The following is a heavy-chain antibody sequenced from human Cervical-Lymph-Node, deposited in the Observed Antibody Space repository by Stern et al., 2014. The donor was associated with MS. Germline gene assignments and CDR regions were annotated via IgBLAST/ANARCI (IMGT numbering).Heavy chain of an antibody. CDR2: IKSKNDGGTI. CDR1: GFTFSNAW. J-gene: IGHJ4*02. V-gene: IGHV3-15*01. D-gene: IGHD2/OR15-2a*01. CDR3: TTNKL. Sequence: EVQLVESGGGLVKPGGSLRLSCAASGFTFSNAWMSWVRLAPGKGLERVGRIKSKNDGGTIDYAAPVIRRFNILSDDLKQPLYLQMNSLKIEDTTDYYCTTNKLWGQGTLVTVSS.